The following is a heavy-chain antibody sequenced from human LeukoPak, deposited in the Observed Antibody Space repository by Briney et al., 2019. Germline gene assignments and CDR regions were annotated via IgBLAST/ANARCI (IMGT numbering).Heavy chain of an antibody. J-gene: IGHJ4*02. CDR1: GGSVSSGSYY. CDR2: IYYSGST. V-gene: IGHV4-61*01. Sequence: SETLSLTCTVSGGSVSSGSYYWSWIRQPPGKGLEWIGYIYYSGSTNYNPSLKSRVTISVDTSKNQFSLKLSSETAADTAVYYCATQLTIFRGQVAQYYFDYWGQGTLVTVSS. CDR3: ATQLTIFRGQVAQYYFDY. D-gene: IGHD3-3*01.